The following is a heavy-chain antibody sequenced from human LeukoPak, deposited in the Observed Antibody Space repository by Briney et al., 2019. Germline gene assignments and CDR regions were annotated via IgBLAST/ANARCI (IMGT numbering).Heavy chain of an antibody. CDR1: GGSFSGYY. V-gene: IGHV4-34*01. Sequence: SETLSLTCAVYGGSFSGYYWSWIRQPPGKGLEWIGEINHSGSTNYNPSLKSRVTISVDTSKNQFSLKLTSVTAADTAVYYCARTTEGGYTYGYFYYYYMDVWGKGTTVTTSS. CDR2: INHSGST. D-gene: IGHD5-18*01. J-gene: IGHJ6*03. CDR3: ARTTEGGYTYGYFYYYYMDV.